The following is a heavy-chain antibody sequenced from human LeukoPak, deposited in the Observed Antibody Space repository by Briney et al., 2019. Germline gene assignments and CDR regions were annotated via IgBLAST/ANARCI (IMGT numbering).Heavy chain of an antibody. CDR3: ARVHSGYSYYYYYYMDV. V-gene: IGHV3-48*04. CDR1: GFTFSSYS. D-gene: IGHD5-18*01. J-gene: IGHJ6*03. CDR2: ISSSSTI. Sequence: PGGSLRLSCAASGFTFSSYSMNWVRQAPGKGLEWVSYISSSSTIYYADSVKGRFTISRDNAKNTLYLQMNSLRAEDTAVYYCARVHSGYSYYYYYYMDVWGKGTTVTVSS.